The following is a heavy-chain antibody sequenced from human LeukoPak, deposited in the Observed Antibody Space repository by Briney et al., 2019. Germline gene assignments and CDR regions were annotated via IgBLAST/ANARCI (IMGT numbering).Heavy chain of an antibody. CDR2: IYYSGST. D-gene: IGHD5-24*01. CDR1: GESISSGGYF. J-gene: IGHJ4*02. CDR3: VRGHCRAGYNSCVFDY. Sequence: SETLSLTCTVSGESISSGGYFWSWIRQHPGTGLEWIGYIYYSGSTYYNPSLKSRFTISVDTSENQFSLKLSSVTVADTAVYYCVRGHCRAGYNSCVFDYWGQGTLVTVSS. V-gene: IGHV4-31*03.